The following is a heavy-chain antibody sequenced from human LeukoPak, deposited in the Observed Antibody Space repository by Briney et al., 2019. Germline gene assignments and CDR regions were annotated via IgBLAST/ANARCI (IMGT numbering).Heavy chain of an antibody. CDR2: IYSGGST. V-gene: IGHV3-53*01. CDR3: ARANWNFDWFDP. CDR1: GFTVSSNH. D-gene: IGHD1-7*01. Sequence: PGGSLRLSCAASGFTVSSNHMSWVRQAPGKGLEWVSVIYSGGSTYYADSVKGRFTISRDNSKNTLYLQMNSLRAEDTAVYYCARANWNFDWFDPWGQGTLVTVSS. J-gene: IGHJ5*02.